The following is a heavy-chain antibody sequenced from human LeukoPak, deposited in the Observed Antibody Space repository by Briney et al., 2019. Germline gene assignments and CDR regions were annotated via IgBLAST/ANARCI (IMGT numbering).Heavy chain of an antibody. D-gene: IGHD5-18*01. V-gene: IGHV1-69*05. CDR3: AREGYSYGFD. Sequence: SVKVSCKASGGTFSSYAISWVRQAPGQGLEWMGRIIPIFGTANYAQKFQGRVTITTGESTSTAYMELSSLRSEDTAVYYCAREGYSYGFDWGRGTLVTVSS. CDR1: GGTFSSYA. CDR2: IIPIFGTA. J-gene: IGHJ4*02.